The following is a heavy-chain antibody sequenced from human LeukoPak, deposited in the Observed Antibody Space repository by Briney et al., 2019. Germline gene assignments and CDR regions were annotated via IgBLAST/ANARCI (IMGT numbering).Heavy chain of an antibody. CDR1: AFTFRSYW. CDR3: ARGRYYLDY. V-gene: IGHV3-74*01. Sequence: GGSLRLSCAASAFTFRSYWMHWVRQAPGKGLVRVSRIHGDGSGTTYADSVKGRFTISRDNAKNTLYLQMNSLRAEDTAVYYCARGRYYLDYWGQGTLVSVSS. J-gene: IGHJ4*02. D-gene: IGHD3-16*01. CDR2: IHGDGSGT.